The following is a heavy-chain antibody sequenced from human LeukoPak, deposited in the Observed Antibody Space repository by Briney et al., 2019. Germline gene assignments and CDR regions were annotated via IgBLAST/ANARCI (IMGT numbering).Heavy chain of an antibody. CDR3: ARDRVTMIVPNWFDP. D-gene: IGHD3-22*01. V-gene: IGHV1-46*01. CDR2: INPGGGNT. CDR1: GYTFTNYY. J-gene: IGHJ5*02. Sequence: ASVKVSCKASGYTFTNYYMHWVRQAPGQGLEWMGLINPGGGNTNYAQNFQGRVTMTRDTSTSTVYMELSSLRSEDTAVYYCARDRVTMIVPNWFDPWGQGTLVTVSS.